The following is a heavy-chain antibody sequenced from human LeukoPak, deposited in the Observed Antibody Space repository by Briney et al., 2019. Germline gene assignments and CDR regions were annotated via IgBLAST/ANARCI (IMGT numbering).Heavy chain of an antibody. CDR1: GFTFSSYA. Sequence: GGSLRLSCAASGFTFSSYAMHWVRQAPGKGLEWVAVISYDGSNKYYADSVKGRFTLSRDNSKNTLYLQMNSLRAEDTAVYYCAKDRGYYDSSGEDAFDIWGQGTMVTVSS. D-gene: IGHD3-22*01. V-gene: IGHV3-30-3*01. J-gene: IGHJ3*02. CDR3: AKDRGYYDSSGEDAFDI. CDR2: ISYDGSNK.